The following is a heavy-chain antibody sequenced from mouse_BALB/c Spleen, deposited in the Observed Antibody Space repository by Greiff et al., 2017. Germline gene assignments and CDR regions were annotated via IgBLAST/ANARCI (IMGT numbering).Heavy chain of an antibody. CDR1: GYTFTSYW. CDR3: AAAYYYGSSTSFAY. Sequence: QVQLQQSGAELAKPGASVKMSCKASGYTFTSYWMHWVKQRPGQGLEWIGYINPSTGYTEYNQKFKDKATLTADKSSSTAYMQLSSLTSEDSAVYYCAAAYYYGSSTSFAYWGQGTLVTVSA. D-gene: IGHD1-1*01. V-gene: IGHV1-7*01. CDR2: INPSTGYT. J-gene: IGHJ3*01.